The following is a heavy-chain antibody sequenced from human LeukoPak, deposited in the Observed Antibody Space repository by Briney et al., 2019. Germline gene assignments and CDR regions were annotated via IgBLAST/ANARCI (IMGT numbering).Heavy chain of an antibody. D-gene: IGHD6-19*01. CDR1: GFTFSSYA. J-gene: IGHJ4*02. Sequence: GGSLRLSCAASGFTFSSYAMHWVRQAPGKGLEWVAVISYDGSNKYYADSVKGRFTISRDNSKNTLYLQMNSLRAEDTAVYYCARPVGIAVAGTTALFDYWGQGTLVTVSS. CDR2: ISYDGSNK. V-gene: IGHV3-30*04. CDR3: ARPVGIAVAGTTALFDY.